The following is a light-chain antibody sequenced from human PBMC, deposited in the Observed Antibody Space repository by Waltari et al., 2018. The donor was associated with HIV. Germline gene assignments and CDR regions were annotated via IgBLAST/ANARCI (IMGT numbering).Light chain of an antibody. V-gene: IGLV3-25*03. CDR2: KDN. CDR3: QSADSSGALGV. Sequence: YELTQPPSVSVSPGQTARTTCSGDALPDQFAHWYQQRPGQAPILLIFKDNKRPAGIPERFSGSSSGTTVTLTISGVQAEDEADYYCQSADSSGALGVFGGGTKLTVL. J-gene: IGLJ2*01. CDR1: ALPDQF.